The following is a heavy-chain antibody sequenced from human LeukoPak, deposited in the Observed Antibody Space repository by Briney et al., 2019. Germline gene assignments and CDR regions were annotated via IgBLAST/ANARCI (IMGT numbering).Heavy chain of an antibody. CDR2: INHSGST. CDR1: GGSFSGYY. CDR3: ARGLLDFWSGYYRTNYFDY. J-gene: IGHJ4*02. Sequence: SETLSLTCAVYGGSFSGYYWSWIRQPPGKGLEWIGEINHSGSTNYNPSLKSRVTISVDTSKNQFSLKLSSVTAADTAVYYCARGLLDFWSGYYRTNYFDYWGQGTLVTVSS. D-gene: IGHD3-3*01. V-gene: IGHV4-34*01.